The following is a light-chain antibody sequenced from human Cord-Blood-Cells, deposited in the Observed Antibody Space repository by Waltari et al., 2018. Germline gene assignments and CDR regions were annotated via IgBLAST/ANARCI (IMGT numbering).Light chain of an antibody. CDR2: GAS. Sequence: EIVLTQSPGTLSLSPGERATLSCRASQSVSSSYLAWYQQKPGQAPRLLIYGASSRATGIPDRFSGSGSGTDFTLTISRLEPEDFAVYYCQQYGSSYTFGQGTKLRSN. CDR3: QQYGSSYT. V-gene: IGKV3-20*01. CDR1: QSVSSSY. J-gene: IGKJ2*01.